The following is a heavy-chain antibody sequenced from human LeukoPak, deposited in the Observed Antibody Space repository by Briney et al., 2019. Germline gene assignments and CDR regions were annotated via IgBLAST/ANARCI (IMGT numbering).Heavy chain of an antibody. D-gene: IGHD2-15*01. J-gene: IGHJ6*02. CDR3: GVVAATRNYYGMDL. V-gene: IGHV4-59*08. Sequence: PSETLSLTCTVFGASISDYYWSWIRQPPGKGLEYIGYIFKSGSTNYNPSLKSRVTISVDTSKNQFSLKLTSVTAADTAVYYCGVVAATRNYYGMDLWGQGTTVTVSS. CDR2: IFKSGST. CDR1: GASISDYY.